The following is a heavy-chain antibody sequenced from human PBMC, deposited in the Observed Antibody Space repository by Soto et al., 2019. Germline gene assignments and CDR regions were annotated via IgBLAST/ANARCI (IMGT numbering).Heavy chain of an antibody. CDR2: IYYIGST. CDR3: AAPSAITTTVTSIDY. Sequence: QVQLQESGPGLVKPSQTLSLTCTVSGGSISSGGYYWSWIRQHPGKGLEWIGYIYYIGSTYYNPSLKSRVTIPVDTSKNQFSLKLSSVTAADTAVYYCAAPSAITTTVTSIDYWGQGTLVTVSS. V-gene: IGHV4-31*03. D-gene: IGHD4-17*01. J-gene: IGHJ4*02. CDR1: GGSISSGGYY.